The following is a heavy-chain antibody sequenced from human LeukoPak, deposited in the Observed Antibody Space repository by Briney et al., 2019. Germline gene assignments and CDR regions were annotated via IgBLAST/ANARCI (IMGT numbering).Heavy chain of an antibody. CDR3: AKGYGDYVGYYYYYMDV. CDR1: GFTFDDYA. D-gene: IGHD4-17*01. V-gene: IGHV3-9*01. CDR2: ISWNSGSI. Sequence: GGSLRLSCAASGFTFDDYAMHWVRQAPGKGLEWVSGISWNSGSIGYADSVKGRFTISRDNAKNSLYLQMNSLRAEDTAVYYCAKGYGDYVGYYYYYMDVWGKGTTVTISS. J-gene: IGHJ6*03.